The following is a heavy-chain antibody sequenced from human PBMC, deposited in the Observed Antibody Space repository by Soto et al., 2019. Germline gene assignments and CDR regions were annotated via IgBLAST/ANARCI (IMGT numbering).Heavy chain of an antibody. V-gene: IGHV1-69*02. CDR3: AKGTTVVPDAIGYYYYGMDV. J-gene: IGHJ6*02. D-gene: IGHD2-2*02. Sequence: QVQLVQSGAEVKKPGSSVKVSCKASGGTFSSYTISWVRQAPGQGLEWMGRIIPILGIANYAQKFQGRVTITADKSTSTAYMELSSLRSEDTAVYYCAKGTTVVPDAIGYYYYGMDVWGQGTTVTVSS. CDR1: GGTFSSYT. CDR2: IIPILGIA.